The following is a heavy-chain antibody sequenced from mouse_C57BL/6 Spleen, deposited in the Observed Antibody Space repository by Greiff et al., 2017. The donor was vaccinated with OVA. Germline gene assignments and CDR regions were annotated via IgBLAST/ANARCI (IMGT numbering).Heavy chain of an antibody. CDR3: PITARVAPYAMDY. D-gene: IGHD1-1*01. CDR1: GFNIKNTY. V-gene: IGHV14-3*01. Sequence: VQLQQSVAELVRPGASVKLSCTASGFNIKNTYMHWVKQRPEQGLEWIGRIDPANGNTKYAPKFQGKATITADTSSNTAYLQLSSLTSEDTAIYSRPITARVAPYAMDYWGQGTSVTVSS. J-gene: IGHJ4*01. CDR2: IDPANGNT.